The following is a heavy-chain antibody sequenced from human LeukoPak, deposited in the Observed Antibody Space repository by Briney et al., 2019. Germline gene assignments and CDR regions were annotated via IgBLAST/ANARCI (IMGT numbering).Heavy chain of an antibody. Sequence: GGSLRLSCAASGFTVSSNYMSWVRQAPGKGLEWVSVIYSGGSTYYADSVKGRFTISRDNSKNTLYLQMNSLRAEDTAMYYCAXXXXXXXGINYYYYGMDVWGQGTTVTVSS. V-gene: IGHV3-66*01. CDR1: GFTVSSNY. D-gene: IGHD1-1*01. CDR3: AXXXXXXXGINYYYYGMDV. J-gene: IGHJ6*02. CDR2: IYSGGST.